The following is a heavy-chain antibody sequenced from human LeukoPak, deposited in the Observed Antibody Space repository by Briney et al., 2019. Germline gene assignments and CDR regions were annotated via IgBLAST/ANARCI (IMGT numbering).Heavy chain of an antibody. CDR2: ISGSGGST. CDR3: AKGTGECSSTSCYEHPYYFDY. J-gene: IGHJ4*02. Sequence: GGSLRLSCAASGSTFRSYAMSWVRQAPGKGLEWVSAISGSGGSTYYADSVKGRFTISRDNSKNTLYLQMNSLRAEDTAVYYCAKGTGECSSTSCYEHPYYFDYWGQGTLVTVSS. D-gene: IGHD2-2*01. V-gene: IGHV3-23*01. CDR1: GSTFRSYA.